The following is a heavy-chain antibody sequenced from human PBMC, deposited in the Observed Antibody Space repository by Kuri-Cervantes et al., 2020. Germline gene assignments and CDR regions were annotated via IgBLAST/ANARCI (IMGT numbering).Heavy chain of an antibody. Sequence: LRLSCTVSGGSISSGGYYWSWIRQHPGKGLEWIGYIYYSGSTYYNPSLKSRVTISVDTSKSQFSLKLSSVTAADTAVYYCARDSRVGWFDPWGQGTLVTVSS. J-gene: IGHJ5*02. V-gene: IGHV4-31*02. CDR1: GGSISSGGYY. CDR3: ARDSRVGWFDP. D-gene: IGHD2-15*01. CDR2: IYYSGST.